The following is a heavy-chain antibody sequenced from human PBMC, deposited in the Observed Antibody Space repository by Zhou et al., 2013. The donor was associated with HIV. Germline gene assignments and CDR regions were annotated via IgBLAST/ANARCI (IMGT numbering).Heavy chain of an antibody. D-gene: IGHD1-1*01. J-gene: IGHJ3*02. V-gene: IGHV1-69*01. CDR1: GGTFGSYA. CDR2: IMPIFGTA. CDR3: ATDRGYRNGWNDGTEPFDI. Sequence: QVQVVQSGAEVKKPGSSVKVSCKASGGTFGSYAISWVRQAPGQGLEWMGGIMPIFGTANYAQKFQGRVTIKKDESTSTAYMELNSLRSEDTAVYYCATDRGYRNGWNDGTEPFDIWGQGTMVTVSS.